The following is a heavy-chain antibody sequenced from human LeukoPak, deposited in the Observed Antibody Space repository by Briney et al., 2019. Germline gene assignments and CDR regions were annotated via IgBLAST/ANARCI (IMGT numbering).Heavy chain of an antibody. CDR1: GFTFSSFG. V-gene: IGHV3-30*02. Sequence: GGSLRLSCAASGFTFSSFGLHWVRQAPGKGLEWVALIRSDGSSKNYADSVKGRFTISRDTSKNTLYLQMNSLRAEDTAVFYCARDRSSYEYYFDHWGQGTLVTVSS. D-gene: IGHD5-12*01. J-gene: IGHJ4*02. CDR3: ARDRSSYEYYFDH. CDR2: IRSDGSSK.